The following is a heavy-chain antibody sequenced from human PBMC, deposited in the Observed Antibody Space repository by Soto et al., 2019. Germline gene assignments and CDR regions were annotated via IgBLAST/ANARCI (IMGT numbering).Heavy chain of an antibody. Sequence: GSLRLSCAPSGFIVNSDFMSWVRQAPGKGPEWVSVHYNDGRTFYADSVKGRFTVSRDSSQGTLYLQMNNVRAEDTAIYYCTTRHYNYNPDYWGQGTLVTVSS. CDR1: GFIVNSDF. CDR3: TTRHYNYNPDY. J-gene: IGHJ4*02. V-gene: IGHV3-53*01. CDR2: HYNDGRT. D-gene: IGHD5-12*01.